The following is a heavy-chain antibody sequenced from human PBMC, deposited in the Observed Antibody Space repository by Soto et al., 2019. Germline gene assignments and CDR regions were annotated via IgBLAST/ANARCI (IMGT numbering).Heavy chain of an antibody. J-gene: IGHJ6*02. CDR1: GGTFSSYA. Sequence: ASVKVSCKASGGTFSSYAISWVRQAPGQGLEWMGGIIPIFGTANYAQKFQGRVTITADESTSTAYMELSSLRSEDTAVYYCAGRNWNYATAYYYYGMDVWGQGTTVTVSS. D-gene: IGHD1-7*01. CDR2: IIPIFGTA. V-gene: IGHV1-69*13. CDR3: AGRNWNYATAYYYYGMDV.